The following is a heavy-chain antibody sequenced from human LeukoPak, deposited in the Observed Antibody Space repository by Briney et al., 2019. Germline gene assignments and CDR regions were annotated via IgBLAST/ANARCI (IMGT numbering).Heavy chain of an antibody. CDR1: GFTFSSYD. CDR3: AKAINTYWYFDL. V-gene: IGHV3-23*01. CDR2: ITTITGDT. J-gene: IGHJ2*01. Sequence: PGGSLRLSCTASGFTFSSYDMSWVRQAPGKGLEWVSSITTITGDTYYTDSVKGRFTISRDNSKNTIYLQMNSLRAEDTALYYCAKAINTYWYFDLWGRGTLGTVSS. D-gene: IGHD3-9*01.